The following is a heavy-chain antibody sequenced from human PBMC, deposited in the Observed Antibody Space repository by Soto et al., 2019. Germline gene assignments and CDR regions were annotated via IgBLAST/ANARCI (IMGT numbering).Heavy chain of an antibody. Sequence: SETLSLTCAVYGGSFSGYYWSWIRQPPGKGLEWIGEINHSGSTNYNPSLKSRVTISVDTSKNQFSLKLSSVTAADTAVYYCARHEGWLTDFDYWGQGALVTVSS. CDR3: ARHEGWLTDFDY. D-gene: IGHD6-19*01. CDR2: INHSGST. V-gene: IGHV4-34*01. CDR1: GGSFSGYY. J-gene: IGHJ4*02.